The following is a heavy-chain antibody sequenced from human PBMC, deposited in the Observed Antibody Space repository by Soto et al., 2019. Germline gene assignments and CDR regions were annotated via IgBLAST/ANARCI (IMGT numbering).Heavy chain of an antibody. Sequence: QVQVVQSGAEVKKPGASVKVSCKASGYTLSNYAMHWVRQAPGQRLEWMGWINAGNGDIKYSQKFQGRVSITRDTSANTAYMELSSLRFEDTAVYYGARDGEGRAAAGMVSWGQGTLVTVSS. D-gene: IGHD6-13*01. J-gene: IGHJ5*02. CDR2: INAGNGDI. CDR1: GYTLSNYA. V-gene: IGHV1-3*01. CDR3: ARDGEGRAAAGMVS.